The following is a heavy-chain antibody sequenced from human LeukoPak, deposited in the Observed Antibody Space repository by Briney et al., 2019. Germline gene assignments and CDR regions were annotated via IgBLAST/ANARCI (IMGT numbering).Heavy chain of an antibody. CDR3: ARQADL. CDR2: IFYSGSA. V-gene: IGHV4-39*01. Sequence: PSETLSLTCTVSGGSISSSSYYWGWIRQPPGKGLEWIGSIFYSGSAYYNPSLKSRVTISVDTSKKHFSLKLSSVTAADTAVYYCARQADLWGRGILVTVSS. CDR1: GGSISSSSYY. J-gene: IGHJ2*01.